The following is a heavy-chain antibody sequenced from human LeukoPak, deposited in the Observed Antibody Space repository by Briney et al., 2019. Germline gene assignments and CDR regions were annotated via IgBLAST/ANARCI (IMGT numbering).Heavy chain of an antibody. D-gene: IGHD3-22*01. J-gene: IGHJ4*02. CDR1: GASISSEPYF. Sequence: NASETLSLTCTVSGASISSEPYFWSWIRQHPVKGLEWLGYIYYTGNTASNPSLQSRLTISRDTSENQFSLSLTSVTAADAAVYYCAGGPAYLDSVPNSWGQGTLVTVSS. V-gene: IGHV4-31*03. CDR2: IYYTGNT. CDR3: AGGPAYLDSVPNS.